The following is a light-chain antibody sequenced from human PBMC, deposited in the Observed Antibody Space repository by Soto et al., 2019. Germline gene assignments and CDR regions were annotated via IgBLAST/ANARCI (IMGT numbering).Light chain of an antibody. Sequence: DIQMTQSPSTLSASVGDRVTITCRASQSISSWLAWYQQKPGKAPNLLIYKASHLESGVPSRFSGNGSGTEFTLTISSLQPDDFATYYCQQYNNFTWTFGQGTKVEIK. V-gene: IGKV1-5*03. CDR1: QSISSW. CDR2: KAS. J-gene: IGKJ1*01. CDR3: QQYNNFTWT.